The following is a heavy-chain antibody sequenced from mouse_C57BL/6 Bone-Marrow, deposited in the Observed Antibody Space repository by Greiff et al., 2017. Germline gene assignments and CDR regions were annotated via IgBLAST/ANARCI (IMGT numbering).Heavy chain of an antibody. Sequence: ESGPGLVKPSQSLSLTCSVTGYSITSGYYWHWIRQFPGNKLEWMGYISYDGSNNYNPTLKNRITITRDTSKNQFFLMLNSVTTEDTATYYCTRVLLDAMDYWGQGTSVTVSS. CDR2: ISYDGSN. CDR3: TRVLLDAMDY. D-gene: IGHD1-1*01. J-gene: IGHJ4*01. CDR1: GYSITSGYY. V-gene: IGHV3-6*01.